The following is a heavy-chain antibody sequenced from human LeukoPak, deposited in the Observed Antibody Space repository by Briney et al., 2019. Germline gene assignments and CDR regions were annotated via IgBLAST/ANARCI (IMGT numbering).Heavy chain of an antibody. CDR2: ISSSGSTI. CDR1: GFTFSSYE. Sequence: GGSLRLSCAASGFTFSSYEMNWVRQAPGKGLEWVSYISSSGSTIYYADSVKGRLTISRDNAKNSLYLQMNSLRAEDTAVYYCARESYDFWSGYPSMDVWGQRTTVTVSS. D-gene: IGHD3-3*01. J-gene: IGHJ6*02. V-gene: IGHV3-48*03. CDR3: ARESYDFWSGYPSMDV.